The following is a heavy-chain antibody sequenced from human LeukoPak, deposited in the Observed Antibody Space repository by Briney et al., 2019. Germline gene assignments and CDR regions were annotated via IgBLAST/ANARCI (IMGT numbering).Heavy chain of an antibody. CDR1: GGTFSSYA. J-gene: IGHJ4*02. Sequence: ASVEVSCKASGGTFSSYAISWVRQAPGQGLEWMGGIIPIFGTANYAQKFQGRVTITADESTSIAYMELSSLRSEDTAVYYCARLGYSNYGYYWGQGTLVTVSS. D-gene: IGHD4-11*01. V-gene: IGHV1-69*13. CDR3: ARLGYSNYGYY. CDR2: IIPIFGTA.